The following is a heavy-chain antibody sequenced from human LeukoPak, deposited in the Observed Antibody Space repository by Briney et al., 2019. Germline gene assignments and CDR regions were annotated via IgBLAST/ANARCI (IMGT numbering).Heavy chain of an antibody. CDR2: IYSTGNT. Sequence: QTLSLTCTVSGGSISSGDRYWSWIRRSPGTGLEWIGYIYSTGNTYYNPSLKSRVIISVDTSKNQFSLELNSVTAADTAVYYCARDSYSYGYGGFDYWGQGILVTVSS. CDR3: ARDSYSYGYGGFDY. V-gene: IGHV4-30-4*01. J-gene: IGHJ4*02. CDR1: GGSISSGDRY. D-gene: IGHD5-18*01.